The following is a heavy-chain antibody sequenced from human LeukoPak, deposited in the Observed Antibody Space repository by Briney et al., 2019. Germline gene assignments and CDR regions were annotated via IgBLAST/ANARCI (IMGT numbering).Heavy chain of an antibody. Sequence: SETLSLTCTVSGGSISSSSYYWGWIRQPPGKRLEWLGEIGHSGSTNYNPSLNSRVTVSLDTSKNQFSLRLTSVTAADTAVYYCARSGTYQYSSAYDYWGQGTLVIVSS. CDR1: GGSISSSSYY. J-gene: IGHJ4*01. V-gene: IGHV4-39*01. CDR3: ARSGTYQYSSAYDY. D-gene: IGHD3-10*01. CDR2: IGHSGST.